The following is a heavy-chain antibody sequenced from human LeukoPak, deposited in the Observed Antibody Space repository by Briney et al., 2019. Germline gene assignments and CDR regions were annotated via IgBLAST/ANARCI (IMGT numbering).Heavy chain of an antibody. Sequence: SETLSLTCTVPGGSISSGDYYWSWIRQPPGKGLEWIGYIYYSGSTYYNPSLKSRVTISVDTSKNQFSLKLSSVTAADTAVYYCARAANYRVDYWGQGTLVTVSS. J-gene: IGHJ4*02. CDR2: IYYSGST. V-gene: IGHV4-30-4*01. CDR3: ARAANYRVDY. CDR1: GGSISSGDYY. D-gene: IGHD4-11*01.